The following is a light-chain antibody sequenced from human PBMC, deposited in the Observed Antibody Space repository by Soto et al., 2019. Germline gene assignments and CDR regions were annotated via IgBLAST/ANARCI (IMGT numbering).Light chain of an antibody. Sequence: PSALSSSVGDTVTITCRASQSIAASLAWYQHKPGEAPKLLIYDVSSLETGVPSRFSGSGSGTEFTLTISSLQPDDFATYYCQQYNSYRAFGQGTKVDI. CDR3: QQYNSYRA. J-gene: IGKJ1*01. V-gene: IGKV1-5*01. CDR1: QSIAAS. CDR2: DVS.